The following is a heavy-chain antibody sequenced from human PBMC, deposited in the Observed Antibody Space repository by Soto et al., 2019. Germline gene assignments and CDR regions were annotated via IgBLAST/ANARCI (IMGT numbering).Heavy chain of an antibody. Sequence: QVQLVQSGAEVKKPGASVKVSCKASGYTFTSYDINWVRQATGQGLEWMGWMNPNSGNTGYAQKFQGRVTMTRNPSISTAYMELSSLRSEDTAVYYCASESGAYSSGWYDAFDSWGQGTMVTVSS. J-gene: IGHJ3*02. D-gene: IGHD6-19*01. V-gene: IGHV1-8*01. CDR3: ASESGAYSSGWYDAFDS. CDR2: MNPNSGNT. CDR1: GYTFTSYD.